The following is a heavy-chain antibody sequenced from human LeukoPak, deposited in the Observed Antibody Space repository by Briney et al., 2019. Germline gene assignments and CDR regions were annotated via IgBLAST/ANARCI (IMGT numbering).Heavy chain of an antibody. CDR3: AKAGSVVPAATADY. D-gene: IGHD2-2*01. J-gene: IGHJ4*02. Sequence: GGSLRLSCAASGFTFSSYAMSWVRQAPGKGLEWVSAISGSGGSTYYADSVKGRFTISRDNSKNTLYLQMNSLRAEDTAVYYRAKAGSVVPAATADYWGQGTLVTVSS. CDR1: GFTFSSYA. V-gene: IGHV3-23*01. CDR2: ISGSGGST.